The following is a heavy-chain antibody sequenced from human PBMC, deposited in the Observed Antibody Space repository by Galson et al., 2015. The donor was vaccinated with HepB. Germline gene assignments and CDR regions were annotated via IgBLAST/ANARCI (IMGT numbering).Heavy chain of an antibody. CDR2: ISTSSSII. V-gene: IGHV3-48*01. J-gene: IGHJ4*02. D-gene: IGHD3-16*01. Sequence: SLRLSCAASGFTFSSYSMNWARQAPGKGLEWVSYISTSSSIIYYADSVKGRFTISRDNAKKSLYLQMNSLRAEDTAVYFCARDGGDSNFDYWGQGTLVTVSS. CDR1: GFTFSSYS. CDR3: ARDGGDSNFDY.